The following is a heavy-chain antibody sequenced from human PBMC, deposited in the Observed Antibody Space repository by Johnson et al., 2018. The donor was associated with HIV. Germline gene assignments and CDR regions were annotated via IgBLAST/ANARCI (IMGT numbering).Heavy chain of an antibody. CDR3: ARDARYCTSITCYTTAFDI. CDR2: ISYDGSNK. D-gene: IGHD2-2*02. J-gene: IGHJ3*02. CDR1: GFTFSSYA. Sequence: QVQLVESGGGVVQPGRSLRLSCAASGFTFSSYAMHWVRQAPGKGLEWVAVISYDGSNKYYADSVKVRFTISRDNSKNTLYMQMNSLRAEDTALYYCARDARYCTSITCYTTAFDIWGQGTMVTVSS. V-gene: IGHV3-30-3*01.